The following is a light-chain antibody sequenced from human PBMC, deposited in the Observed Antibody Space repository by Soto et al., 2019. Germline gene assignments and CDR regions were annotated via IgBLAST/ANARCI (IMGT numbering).Light chain of an antibody. CDR1: QSVGSNY. CDR2: VAS. CDR3: QQYATSPLT. Sequence: EIVLTQSPGTLALYPGERATLSCRASQSVGSNYLAWYQQKSGQAPRLLIYVASSRATGIPDRFSGSGSGTAFTLTINSLEPEDFAVYYCQQYATSPLTCGGGTKVELK. V-gene: IGKV3-20*01. J-gene: IGKJ4*01.